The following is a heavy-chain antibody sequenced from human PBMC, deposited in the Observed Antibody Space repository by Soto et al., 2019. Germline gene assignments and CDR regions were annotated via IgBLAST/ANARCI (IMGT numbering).Heavy chain of an antibody. CDR3: ARGRVVGAILPFDY. J-gene: IGHJ4*02. D-gene: IGHD1-26*01. V-gene: IGHV3-20*04. CDR2: INWNGGST. Sequence: EVQLVESGGGVVRPGGSLRLSCAASGFTFDDYGMSWVRQAPGKGLEWVSNINWNGGSTGYADSVKGRFTISRDNAKGSLYLPMNSLRAEETALYYCARGRVVGAILPFDYWGQGTLVTVSS. CDR1: GFTFDDYG.